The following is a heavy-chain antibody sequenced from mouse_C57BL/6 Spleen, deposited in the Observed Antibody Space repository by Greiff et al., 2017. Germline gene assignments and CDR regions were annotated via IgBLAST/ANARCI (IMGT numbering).Heavy chain of an antibody. V-gene: IGHV1-69*01. CDR1: GYTFTSYW. Sequence: VQLQQPGAELVMPGASVKLSCKASGYTFTSYWMHWVKQRPGQGLEWIGEIDPSDSYTNYNQKFKGKSTLTVDKSSSTAYMQLSSLTSEDSAVYYCARRYYGSSPPFDYWGQGTTLTVSS. CDR3: ARRYYGSSPPFDY. CDR2: IDPSDSYT. D-gene: IGHD1-1*01. J-gene: IGHJ2*01.